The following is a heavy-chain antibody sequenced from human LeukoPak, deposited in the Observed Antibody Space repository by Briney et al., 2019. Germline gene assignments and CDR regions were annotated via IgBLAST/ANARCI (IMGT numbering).Heavy chain of an antibody. Sequence: GGSLRLTCAASGFTFSDYAMNWVRQAPGKGLEWVSSISSGGSYISYADSVKGRFTVSRDNAKDSLFLQMRSLRDEDTAVYYCARGPALYCTSSSCLDGVDWGQGTLVSVSS. CDR1: GFTFSDYA. J-gene: IGHJ4*02. V-gene: IGHV3-21*01. CDR3: ARGPALYCTSSSCLDGVD. D-gene: IGHD2-2*01. CDR2: ISSGGSYI.